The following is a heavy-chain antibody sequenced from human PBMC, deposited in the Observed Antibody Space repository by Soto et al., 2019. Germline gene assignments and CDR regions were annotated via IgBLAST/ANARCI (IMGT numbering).Heavy chain of an antibody. V-gene: IGHV1-18*04. CDR1: SHLFSVYI. CDR3: ARLMSGTYSAWFDP. Sequence: QVQLVKSGAEVKRPGASVRVSCKASSHLFSVYIVTWVRQAPGKGLAWMGWINARNGETHYAQNFKDRVNMTTDTSNNTAYMDLRSLRSDDTAFYYCARLMSGTYSAWFDPWGQGNLVNVSS. D-gene: IGHD1-26*01. CDR2: INARNGET. J-gene: IGHJ5*02.